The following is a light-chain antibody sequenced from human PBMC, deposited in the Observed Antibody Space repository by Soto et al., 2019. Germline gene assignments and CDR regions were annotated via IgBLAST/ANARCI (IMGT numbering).Light chain of an antibody. CDR1: SSDFGTYDF. Sequence: QSVLTQPASVSGSPVQSITISCTGTSSDFGTYDFVSWYQQHPGKVPKLIIYERSKRPSGVSDRLSGSKSGNTASLTISGLQAEDEAAYYCCSFTSSNTHVFGSGTKLTVL. J-gene: IGLJ1*01. CDR2: ERS. V-gene: IGLV2-23*01. CDR3: CSFTSSNTHV.